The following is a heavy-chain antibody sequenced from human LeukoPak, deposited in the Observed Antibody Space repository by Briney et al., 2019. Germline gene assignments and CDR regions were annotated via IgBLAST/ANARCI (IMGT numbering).Heavy chain of an antibody. CDR1: GFTFSSYW. J-gene: IGHJ4*02. CDR2: IKQDGSEK. CDR3: ARGPGYSGYDTFDY. Sequence: PGGPLRLSCAASGFTFSSYWMSWVRQAPGKGLEWVANIKQDGSEKYYVDSVKGRFTISRDNAKNSLYLQMNSLRAEDTAVYYCARGPGYSGYDTFDYWGQGTLVTVSS. D-gene: IGHD5-12*01. V-gene: IGHV3-7*03.